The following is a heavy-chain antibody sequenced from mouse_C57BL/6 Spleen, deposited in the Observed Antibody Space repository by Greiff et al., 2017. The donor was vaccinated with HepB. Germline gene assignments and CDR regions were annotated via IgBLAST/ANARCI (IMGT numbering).Heavy chain of an antibody. CDR2: INPGSGGT. Sequence: QVQLQQSGAELVRPGTSVKVSCKASGYAFTNYLIEWVKQRPGQGLEWIGVINPGSGGTNYNEEFKGKATLTADKSSSTAYMQLSSLTSEDSAVYFCARSGLGYYFDYWGQGTTLTVSS. J-gene: IGHJ2*01. CDR1: GYAFTNYL. V-gene: IGHV1-54*01. D-gene: IGHD3-3*01. CDR3: ARSGLGYYFDY.